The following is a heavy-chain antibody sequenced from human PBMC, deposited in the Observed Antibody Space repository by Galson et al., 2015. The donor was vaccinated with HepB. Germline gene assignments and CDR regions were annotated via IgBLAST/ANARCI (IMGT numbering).Heavy chain of an antibody. CDR1: GYTFTSYG. J-gene: IGHJ4*02. CDR2: ISAYNGNT. Sequence: SVKVSCKASGYTFTSYGISWVRQAPGQGLEWMGRISAYNGNTNYAQKLQGGVAMTTDTSTSTAYMVLRCLKSYDTAVYYCARAAQLWSYFDYWGQGTLVTVSS. CDR3: ARAAQLWSYFDY. V-gene: IGHV1-18*01. D-gene: IGHD5-18*01.